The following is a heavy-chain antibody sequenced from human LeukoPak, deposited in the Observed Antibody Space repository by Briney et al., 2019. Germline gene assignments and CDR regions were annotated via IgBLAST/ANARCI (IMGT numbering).Heavy chain of an antibody. D-gene: IGHD2-2*01. CDR1: GFTFSSYW. CDR2: ISSDGSST. J-gene: IGHJ4*02. V-gene: IGHV3-74*01. Sequence: GGSLRLSCAASGFTFSSYWIHWVRQAPGKGLVWVSHISSDGSSTSYAGSVKGRFTISRDNAKNTLYLQMNSLRAEDTAVYYCAIALPPSISTPWKWGQGTPVTVSS. CDR3: AIALPPSISTPWK.